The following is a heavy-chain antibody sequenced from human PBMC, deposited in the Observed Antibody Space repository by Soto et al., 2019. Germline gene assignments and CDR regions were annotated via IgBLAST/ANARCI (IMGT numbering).Heavy chain of an antibody. D-gene: IGHD3-22*01. Sequence: TLSLTCTVSGDSTSSGDYYWSWIRQTPGKGLEWIGYIYHSGDTNYTPSLKSRVTISVDTSKNQFSLKLSSVTAADTAVYYCARHPSAGSGSLNWFYPWSQVTLVTVS. CDR2: IYHSGDT. CDR1: GDSTSSGDYY. CDR3: ARHPSAGSGSLNWFYP. V-gene: IGHV4-30-4*08. J-gene: IGHJ5*02.